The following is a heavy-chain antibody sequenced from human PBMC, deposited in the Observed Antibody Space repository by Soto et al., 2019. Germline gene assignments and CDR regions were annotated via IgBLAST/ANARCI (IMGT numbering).Heavy chain of an antibody. CDR1: GGSVSNKTYY. J-gene: IGHJ4*02. Sequence: SETLSLTCSVSGGSVSNKTYYWSWIRQPPGKRLEWIGYVYYSGTTNYNPSLKSRVTISVDMSKNQFSLRLSSVTAADTALYFFARTTVVPNTRGPRDFFDYWGQGTLVPVSS. V-gene: IGHV4-61*01. CDR3: ARTTVVPNTRGPRDFFDY. D-gene: IGHD4-17*01. CDR2: VYYSGTT.